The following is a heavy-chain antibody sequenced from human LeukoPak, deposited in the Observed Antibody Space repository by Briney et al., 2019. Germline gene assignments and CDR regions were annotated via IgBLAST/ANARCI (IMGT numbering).Heavy chain of an antibody. CDR3: AKEAAGADFDY. CDR1: GFTFINYW. V-gene: IGHV3-74*01. D-gene: IGHD6-13*01. Sequence: GGSLRLSCAASGFTFINYWMHWVRQAPGKGLVWVSRINGVGTTISYADSVKARFTISRDNAKNTLYLQMNGLRAEDTAVYYCAKEAAGADFDYWGQGTLVAVSP. J-gene: IGHJ4*02. CDR2: INGVGTTI.